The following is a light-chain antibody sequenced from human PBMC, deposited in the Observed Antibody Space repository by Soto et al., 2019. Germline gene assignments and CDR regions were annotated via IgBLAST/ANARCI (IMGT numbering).Light chain of an antibody. CDR1: SSDVGGYNY. V-gene: IGLV2-8*01. Sequence: QSALSQPRSASGSPGPSVTISCTGTSSDVGGYNYVSWYQQHPSKAPKLMIYEVSKRPSGVPDRFSGSKSGNTASLTVSGLQAEDEADYYCSSYAGSNNFVGFGGGTKVTVL. CDR3: SSYAGSNNFVG. CDR2: EVS. J-gene: IGLJ2*01.